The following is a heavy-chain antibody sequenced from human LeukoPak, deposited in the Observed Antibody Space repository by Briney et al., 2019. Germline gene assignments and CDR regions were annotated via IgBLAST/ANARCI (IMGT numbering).Heavy chain of an antibody. D-gene: IGHD6-13*01. V-gene: IGHV4-38-2*01. J-gene: IGHJ4*02. CDR3: ARGRGRQVGTRWHPDTHHDY. Sequence: SETLSLTCAVSGFSISSGYFWGWIRRPPGKGLEWIGTIHYPESTYYNPSLNSRLTISIDTSKSHFSLKLSSVTAADTALYYCARGRGRQVGTRWHPDTHHDYWGQGILVTVSS. CDR1: GFSISSGYF. CDR2: IHYPEST.